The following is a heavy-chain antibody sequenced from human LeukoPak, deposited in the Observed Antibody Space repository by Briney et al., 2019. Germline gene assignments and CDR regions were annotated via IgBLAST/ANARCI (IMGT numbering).Heavy chain of an antibody. V-gene: IGHV3-30*03. CDR1: GFSFSDYA. CDR2: ISYDANTK. CDR3: ARGVRGVFRWFDP. J-gene: IGHJ5*02. D-gene: IGHD3-10*02. Sequence: GGSLRLSCVVSGFSFSDYAMHWVRQAPGKGLEWAAVISYDANTKYYADSVKGRFTISRDNAKNSLYLQMNSLRAEDTAVYYCARGVRGVFRWFDPWGQGTLVTVSS.